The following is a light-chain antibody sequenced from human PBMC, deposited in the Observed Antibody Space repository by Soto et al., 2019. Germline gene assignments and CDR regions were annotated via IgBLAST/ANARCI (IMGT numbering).Light chain of an antibody. V-gene: IGLV1-40*01. CDR3: QSYDGTLSGSYV. CDR2: GTT. CDR1: SSNIGAGYD. Sequence: QAVVTQPRSVSGAPGQRVTISCTGSSSNIGAGYDVHWYQQLPGTAPKLVMYGTTNRPSGVPDRFSGSKSGTSASLAITGLQAEDEADYYCQSYDGTLSGSYVFGIGTKVTV. J-gene: IGLJ1*01.